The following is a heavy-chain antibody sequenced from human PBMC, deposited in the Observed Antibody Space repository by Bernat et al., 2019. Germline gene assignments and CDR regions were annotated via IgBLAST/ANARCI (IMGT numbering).Heavy chain of an antibody. CDR1: GGSFSGYY. V-gene: IGHV4-34*01. Sequence: QVQLQQWGAGLLKPSETLSLTCAVYGGSFSGYYWSWIRQPPGKGLEWIGEINHSGSTNYNPSLKSRVTISVDTSKNQFSLKLSSVTAADTAVYYCARGGPVAIPVRVYSYWGQGNLVTVSS. D-gene: IGHD2-2*02. CDR3: ARGGPVAIPVRVYSY. J-gene: IGHJ4*02. CDR2: INHSGST.